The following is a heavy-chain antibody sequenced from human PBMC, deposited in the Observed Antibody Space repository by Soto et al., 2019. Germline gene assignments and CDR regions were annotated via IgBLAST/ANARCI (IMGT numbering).Heavy chain of an antibody. Sequence: GGSLRLSCAASGFTFSSYGMHWVRQAPGKGLEWVAVIWYDGSNKYYADSVKGRFTISRDNSKNTLYLQMNSLRAEDTAVYYCAREXYDFWSGYYGSYYGMDVWGQGTTVTVSS. CDR2: IWYDGSNK. CDR1: GFTFSSYG. D-gene: IGHD3-3*01. V-gene: IGHV3-33*01. CDR3: AREXYDFWSGYYGSYYGMDV. J-gene: IGHJ6*02.